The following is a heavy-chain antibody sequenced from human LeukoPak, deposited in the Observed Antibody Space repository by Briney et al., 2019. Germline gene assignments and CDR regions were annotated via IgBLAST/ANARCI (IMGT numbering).Heavy chain of an antibody. CDR2: ISAYNGNT. CDR3: ARDRLGGDLTGESLY. J-gene: IGHJ4*02. Sequence: ASVKVSCKTSGGTFSSSAITWVRQAPGQGLEWMGWISAYNGNTHYAQKFRGRLTMTTDTSTTTAYLELRSLKSDDTAVYYCARDRLGGDLTGESLYWGQGTLVTVSS. V-gene: IGHV1-18*01. D-gene: IGHD4-17*01. CDR1: GGTFSSSA.